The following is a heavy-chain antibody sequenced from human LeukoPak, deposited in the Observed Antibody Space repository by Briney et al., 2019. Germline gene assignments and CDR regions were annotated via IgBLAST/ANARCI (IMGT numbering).Heavy chain of an antibody. CDR3: GRVIARVSDY. D-gene: IGHD6-13*01. Sequence: GGSLRLSSAASGFTFGGYSMTCVPRAPGKGLEWVANINLDGSDRFYVGLVKGRFTISRDNADNSLYLQMNSLRAEDRAVFYFGRVIARVSDYWGQGTVVTVSS. J-gene: IGHJ4*02. V-gene: IGHV3-7*01. CDR2: INLDGSDR. CDR1: GFTFGGYS.